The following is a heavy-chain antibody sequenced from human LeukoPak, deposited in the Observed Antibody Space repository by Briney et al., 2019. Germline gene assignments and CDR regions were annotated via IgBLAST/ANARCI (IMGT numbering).Heavy chain of an antibody. CDR1: GFTFDDYA. J-gene: IGHJ4*02. CDR3: AKDSIAVAGNGVFDY. Sequence: GGSLRLSCAASGFTFDDYAMHWVRQAPGKGLEWVSLISWDGGSTYYADSVKGRFTISRDNSKNSLYLQMNSLRAEDTALYYCAKDSIAVAGNGVFDYWGQGTLVTVSS. V-gene: IGHV3-43D*03. D-gene: IGHD6-19*01. CDR2: ISWDGGST.